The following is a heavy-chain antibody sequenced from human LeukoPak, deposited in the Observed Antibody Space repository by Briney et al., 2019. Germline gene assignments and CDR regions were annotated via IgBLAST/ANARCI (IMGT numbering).Heavy chain of an antibody. D-gene: IGHD3-10*01. V-gene: IGHV3-33*01. CDR2: IWYDGNNK. J-gene: IGHJ5*02. CDR3: VRSYYPNWFDP. Sequence: GGSLRLSCAASGFNFFSYGMHWVRQAPGKGLEWVAAIWYDGNNKYYADSVKGRFTISRDNAKNSLFLQMNSLRAEDTAVYYCVRSYYPNWFDPWGQGTLVTVSS. CDR1: GFNFFSYG.